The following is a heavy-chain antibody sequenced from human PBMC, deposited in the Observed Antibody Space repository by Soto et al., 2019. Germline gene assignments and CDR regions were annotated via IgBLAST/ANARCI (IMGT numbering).Heavy chain of an antibody. CDR3: AAAPRN. D-gene: IGHD2-15*01. CDR2: IDYSGST. V-gene: IGHV4-59*12. CDR1: GGSISGYY. Sequence: QVQLQESGPGLVKPSETLSLTCSVSGGSISGYYWSWIRQNPEQGLEWIGYIDYSGSTNYNPSLKSRVTMLIDMSKNQCSLKLPSVSAADTAVYYCAAAPRNCGQGIVVTVSS. J-gene: IGHJ4*02.